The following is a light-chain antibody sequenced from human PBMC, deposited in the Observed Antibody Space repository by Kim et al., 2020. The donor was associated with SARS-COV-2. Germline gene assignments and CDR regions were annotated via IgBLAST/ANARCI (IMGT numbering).Light chain of an antibody. J-gene: IGKJ2*01. V-gene: IGKV3-15*01. CDR3: QQYDRWPPYT. Sequence: ETVMTQSPATLSVSPGEKATLSCRASESVRSHLAWYQHKAGQAPRLLIYEASTRASGIPARFSGSGSGTDFTLTISSLQSEDFAVYYCQQYDRWPPYTFVQGTKLEI. CDR1: ESVRSH. CDR2: EAS.